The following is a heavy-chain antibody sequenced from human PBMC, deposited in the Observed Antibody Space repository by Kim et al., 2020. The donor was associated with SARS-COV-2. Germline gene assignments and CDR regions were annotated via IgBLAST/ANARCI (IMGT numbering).Heavy chain of an antibody. V-gene: IGHV1-18*01. Sequence: ASVKVSCKASGYTFTSYGISWVRQAPGQGLEWMGWISAYNGNTNYAQKLQGRVTMTTDTSTSTAYMELRSLRSDDTAVYYCAREWFGEWAGWGLPGAIWGQGTLVTVSS. CDR2: ISAYNGNT. D-gene: IGHD3-10*01. CDR1: GYTFTSYG. CDR3: AREWFGEWAGWGLPGAI. J-gene: IGHJ4*02.